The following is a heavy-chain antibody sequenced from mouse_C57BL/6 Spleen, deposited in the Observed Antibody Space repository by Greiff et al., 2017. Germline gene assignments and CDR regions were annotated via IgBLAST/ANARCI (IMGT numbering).Heavy chain of an antibody. D-gene: IGHD1-1*01. J-gene: IGHJ3*01. CDR1: GYTFTDYE. CDR3: TRSPYYYGSSLAY. CDR2: IDPETGGT. V-gene: IGHV1-15*01. Sequence: QVQLQQSGAELVRPGASVTLSCKASGYTFTDYEMHWVKQTPVHGLEWIGAIDPETGGTASNQKFKGKAILTADKSSSTAYMELRSLTSADSAVYYCTRSPYYYGSSLAYWGQGTLVTVSA.